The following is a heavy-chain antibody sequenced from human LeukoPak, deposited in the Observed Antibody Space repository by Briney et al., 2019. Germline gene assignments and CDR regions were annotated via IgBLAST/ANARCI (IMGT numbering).Heavy chain of an antibody. Sequence: GGSLRLSCAGSGFTFSSYAMSWVRQAPGKGLEWVSVISSTGGSTFYADSVKGRFTISRDNSKSTMFLQMNSLRAEDTAVYYCARDGRGVVVPAAINHYYYGMDVWGQGTTVTVSS. D-gene: IGHD2-2*02. CDR2: ISSTGGST. CDR1: GFTFSSYA. CDR3: ARDGRGVVVPAAINHYYYGMDV. J-gene: IGHJ6*02. V-gene: IGHV3-23*01.